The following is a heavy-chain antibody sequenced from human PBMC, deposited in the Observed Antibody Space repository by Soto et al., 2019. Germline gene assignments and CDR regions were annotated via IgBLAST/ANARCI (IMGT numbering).Heavy chain of an antibody. CDR2: IVRNGGST. CDR1: GFTFSNYA. Sequence: GVLRLSCSASGFTFSNYAMHWVRQAPGKGLEYVSAIVRNGGSTYYADSVKGRFTISRDNSKNTLYLQMSSLRAEDTAVYYCVKEGYYYDSSGYYYGWFDPWGQGTLVTVSS. J-gene: IGHJ5*02. D-gene: IGHD3-22*01. V-gene: IGHV3-64D*06. CDR3: VKEGYYYDSSGYYYGWFDP.